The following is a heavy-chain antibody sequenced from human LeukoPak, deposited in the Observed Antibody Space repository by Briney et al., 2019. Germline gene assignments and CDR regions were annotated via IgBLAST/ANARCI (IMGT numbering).Heavy chain of an antibody. CDR3: AELGITMIGGV. J-gene: IGHJ6*04. Sequence: GGSLRLSCAASGFIFSTYSMNWVRQAPGKGLEWVSYISSSSSTIYCADSVKGRFTISRDNAKNSLYLQMDSLRAEDTAVYLLAELGITMIGGVWGKGTTVTVAS. CDR2: ISSSSSTI. D-gene: IGHD3-10*02. V-gene: IGHV3-48*04. CDR1: GFIFSTYS.